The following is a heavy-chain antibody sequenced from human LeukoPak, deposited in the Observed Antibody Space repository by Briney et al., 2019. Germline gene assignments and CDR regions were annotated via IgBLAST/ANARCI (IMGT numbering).Heavy chain of an antibody. D-gene: IGHD3-3*01. Sequence: GGSLRLSCAASGFTFSTYWMHWVRQAPGKGLVWVSRINSDGSNTNYADSVKGRFTISRDNAKNPLFLQMNSLRAEDTAAYYCARVTAWSGYYFLHYWGQGTLVAVSS. V-gene: IGHV3-74*01. CDR1: GFTFSTYW. CDR2: INSDGSNT. J-gene: IGHJ4*02. CDR3: ARVTAWSGYYFLHY.